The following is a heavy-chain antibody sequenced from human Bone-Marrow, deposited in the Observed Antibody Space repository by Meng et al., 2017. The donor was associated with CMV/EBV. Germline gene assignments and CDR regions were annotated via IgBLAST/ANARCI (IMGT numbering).Heavy chain of an antibody. V-gene: IGHV3-7*01. Sequence: GESLKISCAASGFTFSNAWMSWVRQAPGKGLEWVANLKQDGSEKYYVDSVKGRFTISRDNAKNSLYLQMNSLRAEDTAVYYCARGMVGVPAAIYPTLDYWGQGTLVTVSS. J-gene: IGHJ4*02. CDR3: ARGMVGVPAAIYPTLDY. D-gene: IGHD2-2*01. CDR2: LKQDGSEK. CDR1: GFTFSNAW.